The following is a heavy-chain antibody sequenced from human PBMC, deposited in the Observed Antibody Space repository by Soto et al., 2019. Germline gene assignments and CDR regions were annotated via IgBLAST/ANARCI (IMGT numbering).Heavy chain of an antibody. J-gene: IGHJ4*02. V-gene: IGHV4-34*01. CDR1: GGSFSAYY. CDR3: AKRGGATTNGGYYFEC. D-gene: IGHD1-26*01. Sequence: SSETLSLTCAVYGGSFSAYYGSWIRQPPGKGLEWIGEINDSGSTNYNPSLKSRVTLSIDTSKNQVSLKLSSVTAADTATSYCAKRGGATTNGGYYFECWGQGTPVTVSS. CDR2: INDSGST.